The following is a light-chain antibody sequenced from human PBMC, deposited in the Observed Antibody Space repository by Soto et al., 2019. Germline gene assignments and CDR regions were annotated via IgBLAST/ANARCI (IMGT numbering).Light chain of an antibody. J-gene: IGKJ2*01. CDR3: QQYGRSPPYT. CDR2: GAS. V-gene: IGKV3-20*01. CDR1: QSISSSY. Sequence: EIVLTQSPGTLSLSPGERATLSCRASQSISSSYLAWYQQKPGQALRLLIYGASSRATGIPDRFSGSGSGTDFTLSISRLEPEDFAVYYCQQYGRSPPYTFGQGTQLEIK.